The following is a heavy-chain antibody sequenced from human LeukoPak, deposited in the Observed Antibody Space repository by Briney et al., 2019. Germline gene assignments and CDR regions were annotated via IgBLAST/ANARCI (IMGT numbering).Heavy chain of an antibody. J-gene: IGHJ4*02. CDR1: GFTFSSYG. CDR2: ISYDGSNK. D-gene: IGHD5-24*01. V-gene: IGHV3-30*18. CDR3: AKDSGWLQIDY. Sequence: GRSLRLSCAASGFTFSSYGMHWVRQAPGKGLEWVAVISYDGSNKYYADSVKGRFTISRDDSKNTLYLQMNSLRAEDTAVYYCAKDSGWLQIDYWGQGTLVTVSS.